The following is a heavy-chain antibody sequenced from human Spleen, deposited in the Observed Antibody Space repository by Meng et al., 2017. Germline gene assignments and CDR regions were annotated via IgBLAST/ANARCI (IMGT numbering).Heavy chain of an antibody. Sequence: QVQLQQGGTGLLKPSETLSLTCVVSGGSFSDYYWSWIRQHPGKGLEGIGEINHSGSTNYNPSLESRATISVDTSQNNLSLKLSSVTAADSAVYYCARGPTTMAHDFDYWGQGTLVTVSS. J-gene: IGHJ4*02. V-gene: IGHV4-34*01. CDR1: GGSFSDYY. D-gene: IGHD4-11*01. CDR3: ARGPTTMAHDFDY. CDR2: INHSGST.